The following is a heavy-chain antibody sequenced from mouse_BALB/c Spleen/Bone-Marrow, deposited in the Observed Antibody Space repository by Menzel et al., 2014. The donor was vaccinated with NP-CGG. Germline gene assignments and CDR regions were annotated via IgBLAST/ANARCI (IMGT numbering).Heavy chain of an antibody. D-gene: IGHD1-1*01. V-gene: IGHV1-14*01. CDR3: AREVVATDYFDY. CDR1: GYTFTSYA. CDR2: ISPYNDGT. J-gene: IGHJ2*01. Sequence: CGPELVKPGASVKMSCKASGYTFTSYAMHWVKQRPGQGLEWIGYISPYNDGTKYNEKFKGKATLTSDKSSSTAYMELSSLTSEDSAVYYCAREVVATDYFDYWGQGTTLTVSS.